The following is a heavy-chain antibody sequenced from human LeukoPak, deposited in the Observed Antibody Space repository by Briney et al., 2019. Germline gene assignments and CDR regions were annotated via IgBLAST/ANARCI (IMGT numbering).Heavy chain of an antibody. Sequence: GGSLRLSCAASGFIFSDFYMSWIRQAPGKGLEWVSYISSGGSTIHYADSVKGRFTISRDNSKNTLYLQMNSLRAEDTAVYYCARDRKAIAAAGTYDDAFDIWGQGTMVTVSS. CDR1: GFIFSDFY. CDR2: ISSGGSTI. V-gene: IGHV3-11*04. D-gene: IGHD6-13*01. J-gene: IGHJ3*02. CDR3: ARDRKAIAAAGTYDDAFDI.